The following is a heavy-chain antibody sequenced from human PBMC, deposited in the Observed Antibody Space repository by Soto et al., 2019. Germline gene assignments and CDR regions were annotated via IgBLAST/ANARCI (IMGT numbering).Heavy chain of an antibody. J-gene: IGHJ4*02. CDR1: GFTVSRNY. V-gene: IGHV3-66*01. CDR2: IYSGGRT. Sequence: EVQLVESGGGLGQPGGSLRVSCAASGFTVSRNYMSWVRQAPGKGLEWVSIIYSGGRTYYADSVKARFTISRETSKNTLSLQMNSLSAEETAVDYCARARLGLDRSRGYGASECWGQGTLVTVSS. D-gene: IGHD6-13*01. CDR3: ARARLGLDRSRGYGASEC.